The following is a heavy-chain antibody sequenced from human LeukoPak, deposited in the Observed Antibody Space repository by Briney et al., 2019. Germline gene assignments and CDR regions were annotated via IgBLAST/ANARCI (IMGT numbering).Heavy chain of an antibody. Sequence: GGSLRLSCAASGFTFSSYSMNWVRQAPGKGREWVSSISSSSSYIYYADSVKGRFTISRDNAKNSLYLQMNSLRAEDTAVYYCARTGAGITGTKNWFDPWGQGTLVTVSS. CDR3: ARTGAGITGTKNWFDP. V-gene: IGHV3-21*01. CDR1: GFTFSSYS. D-gene: IGHD1-20*01. CDR2: ISSSSSYI. J-gene: IGHJ5*02.